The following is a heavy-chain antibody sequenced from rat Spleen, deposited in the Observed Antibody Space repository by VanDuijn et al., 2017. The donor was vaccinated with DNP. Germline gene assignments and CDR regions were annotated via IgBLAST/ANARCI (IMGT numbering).Heavy chain of an antibody. CDR2: ISYEGSGT. J-gene: IGHJ3*01. CDR1: GFTFSDYY. Sequence: EVLLVESDGGLVQPGRSLKLSCAVSGFTFSDYYMAWVRQAPAKGLEWVATISYEGSGTYYGDSVKGRFNISRDNAKNTLCLQMDSLRSEDTATYYCASLWTLAYWGQGTLVTASS. D-gene: IGHD1-3*01. CDR3: ASLWTLAY. V-gene: IGHV5-29*01.